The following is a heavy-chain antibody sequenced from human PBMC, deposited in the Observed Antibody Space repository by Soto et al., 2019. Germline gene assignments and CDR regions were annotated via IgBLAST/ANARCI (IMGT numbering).Heavy chain of an antibody. Sequence: PLSLTCTVSGGSISSGGYYWSWIRQHPGKGLEWIGYIYYSGSTYYNPSLKSRVTISVDTSKNQFSLKLSSVTAADTAVYYCASLKRGYSYGYFDYWGQGTLVTVS. CDR2: IYYSGST. CDR3: ASLKRGYSYGYFDY. D-gene: IGHD5-18*01. CDR1: GGSISSGGYY. J-gene: IGHJ4*02. V-gene: IGHV4-31*03.